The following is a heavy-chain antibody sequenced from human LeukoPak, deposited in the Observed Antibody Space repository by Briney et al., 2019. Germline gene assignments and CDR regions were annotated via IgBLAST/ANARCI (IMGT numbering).Heavy chain of an antibody. V-gene: IGHV3-48*01. Sequence: GGSLRLSCAASGLTFTGYSMNWVRQAPGKGLEWVSFISSSSDTIYYADSVKGRFTISRDNAKNSLYLQMTSLRVEDTAMYFCAKDIQLSTWGLGTMVTVSS. D-gene: IGHD5-24*01. CDR2: ISSSSDTI. CDR3: AKDIQLST. CDR1: GLTFTGYS. J-gene: IGHJ3*01.